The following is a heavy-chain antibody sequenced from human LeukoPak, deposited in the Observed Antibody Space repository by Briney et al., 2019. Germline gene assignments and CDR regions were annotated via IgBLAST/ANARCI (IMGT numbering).Heavy chain of an antibody. Sequence: GGSLRLSCAASGFSFSSYWMSWVRQAPGKGLEWVSAISGSGGSTYYADSVKGRFTISRDNAKNSLYLQMNSLRAEDTAVYYCARVKSDYYDSSGYGYWGQGTLVTVSS. D-gene: IGHD3-22*01. CDR3: ARVKSDYYDSSGYGY. CDR2: ISGSGGST. V-gene: IGHV3-21*01. CDR1: GFSFSSYW. J-gene: IGHJ4*02.